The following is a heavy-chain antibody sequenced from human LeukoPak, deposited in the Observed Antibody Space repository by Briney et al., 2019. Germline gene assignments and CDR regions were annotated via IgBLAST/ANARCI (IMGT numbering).Heavy chain of an antibody. Sequence: ASVKVSCKASGGTFSSYAVGWVRQTPGQGLEWLGGIIPVFGTTTYAQKFQDKVTMTADKSTNTAYLQISSLTSDDTAVYYCARCSPGDSSNFYAVLQYWGQGTQVTVS. J-gene: IGHJ4*02. CDR1: GGTFSSYA. CDR3: ARCSPGDSSNFYAVLQY. D-gene: IGHD3-22*01. V-gene: IGHV1-69*06. CDR2: IIPVFGTT.